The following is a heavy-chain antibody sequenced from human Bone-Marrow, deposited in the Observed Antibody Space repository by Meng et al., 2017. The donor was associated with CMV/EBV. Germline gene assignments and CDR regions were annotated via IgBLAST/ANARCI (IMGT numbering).Heavy chain of an antibody. CDR1: GFTFSSYA. CDR2: ISYDGSNK. CDR3: ARTTYYYGSGSYYNAFPPGYFDY. J-gene: IGHJ4*02. Sequence: GESLKISCAASGFTFSSYAMHWVRQAPGKGLEWVAVISYDGSNKYYADSVKGRFTISRDNSKNTLYLQMNSLRAEVTAVYYCARTTYYYGSGSYYNAFPPGYFDYWGQGTLVTVSS. D-gene: IGHD3-10*01. V-gene: IGHV3-30-3*01.